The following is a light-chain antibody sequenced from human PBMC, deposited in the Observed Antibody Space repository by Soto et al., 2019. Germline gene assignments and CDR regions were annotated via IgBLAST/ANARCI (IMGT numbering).Light chain of an antibody. CDR3: QQLNGSPWT. J-gene: IGKJ1*01. V-gene: IGKV1-5*03. CDR2: RAS. Sequence: DIQMTQSPSTLSASVGDRVTITCRASQTISSWLAWYQQKPGKAPKLLIYRASSLESGVPSRFSGSGSGTEFTLTIASLQPEDFATYYCQQLNGSPWTFGQGTKVDIK. CDR1: QTISSW.